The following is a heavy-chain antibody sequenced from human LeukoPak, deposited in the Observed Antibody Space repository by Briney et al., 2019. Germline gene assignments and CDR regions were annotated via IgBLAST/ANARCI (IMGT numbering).Heavy chain of an antibody. J-gene: IGHJ4*02. D-gene: IGHD3-3*02. V-gene: IGHV1-46*01. CDR1: GYTFTSYY. Sequence: GASVKVSCKASGYTFTSYYMHWVRQAPGQGLEWMGIINPSGGSTSYAQKFQGRVTMTRDTSTSTVYMELSSLRSEDTAVYYCAEFSNPLTRETGWGQGTLVTVSS. CDR2: INPSGGST. CDR3: AEFSNPLTRETG.